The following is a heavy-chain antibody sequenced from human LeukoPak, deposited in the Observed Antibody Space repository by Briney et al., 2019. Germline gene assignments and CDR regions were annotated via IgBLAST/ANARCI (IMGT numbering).Heavy chain of an antibody. V-gene: IGHV3-7*01. Sequence: HPGGSLRLSCTASGFTFSSYWMSWVRQAPGKGLEWVANIKQDGSEKDYVDSVKGRFTISRDNAKNSLYLQMNSLRAEDTAVYYCARDDARWEVPFDYWGQGSLVTVSS. CDR2: IKQDGSEK. CDR3: ARDDARWEVPFDY. J-gene: IGHJ4*02. D-gene: IGHD1-26*01. CDR1: GFTFSSYW.